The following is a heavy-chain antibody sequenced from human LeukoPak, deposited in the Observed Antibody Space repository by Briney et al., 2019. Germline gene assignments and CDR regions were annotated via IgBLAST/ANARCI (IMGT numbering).Heavy chain of an antibody. D-gene: IGHD3-3*01. V-gene: IGHV3-74*01. CDR2: INTDGSST. Sequence: PGGSLRLSCAASGFTFSSYWMHWARQAPGKGLVWVSRINTDGSSTSYADSVKGRFTISRDNAKNTLYLQMNSLRAEDTAVYYCASRRNPEDKYYDFWSGYLDAFDIWGQGTMVTVSS. CDR1: GFTFSSYW. J-gene: IGHJ3*02. CDR3: ASRRNPEDKYYDFWSGYLDAFDI.